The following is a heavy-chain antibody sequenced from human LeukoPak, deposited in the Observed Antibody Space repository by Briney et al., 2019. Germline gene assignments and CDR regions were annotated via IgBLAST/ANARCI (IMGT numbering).Heavy chain of an antibody. J-gene: IGHJ4*02. Sequence: SETLSLTCTVSGGSISGYYWSWIGQPAGKRLEWIGRIYTSGSTNYNPSLKSRVTMSVDTSKNQLSLKLSSVTAADTAVYHCARRGNANFFDYWGQGTLAIVSS. CDR2: IYTSGST. CDR1: GGSISGYY. V-gene: IGHV4-4*07. CDR3: ARRGNANFFDY.